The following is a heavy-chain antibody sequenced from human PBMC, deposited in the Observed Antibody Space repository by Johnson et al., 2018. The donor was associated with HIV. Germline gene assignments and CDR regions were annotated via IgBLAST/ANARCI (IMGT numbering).Heavy chain of an antibody. CDR1: GFTFSDYY. CDR3: ASDGLDLVTRGSFDG. V-gene: IGHV3-11*04. D-gene: IGHD5-18*01. Sequence: QEKLVESGGGLVKPGGSLRLSCAASGFTFSDYYMSWIRQAPGKGLEWVSSISSSGSTIYYADSVKGRFTISRDNAKNSLYLQMNSLRAEATAVYYCASDGLDLVTRGSFDGWGQGTGVTVSS. CDR2: ISSSGSTI. J-gene: IGHJ3*01.